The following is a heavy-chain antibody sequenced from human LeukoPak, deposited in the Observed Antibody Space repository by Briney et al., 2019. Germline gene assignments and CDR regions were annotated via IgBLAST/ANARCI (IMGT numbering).Heavy chain of an antibody. V-gene: IGHV1-2*02. CDR1: GYTFTGYY. D-gene: IGHD3-16*01. J-gene: IGHJ4*02. CDR3: ARSTGTTFAFSDY. CDR2: INPNSGGA. Sequence: ASVKVSCQASGYTFTGYYMHWVRQAPGQGLEWMGWINPNSGGANYAQKFEGRVTMTRDTSISTAYMELSRLRSDDTAVYYCARSTGTTFAFSDYWGQGTLVTVSS.